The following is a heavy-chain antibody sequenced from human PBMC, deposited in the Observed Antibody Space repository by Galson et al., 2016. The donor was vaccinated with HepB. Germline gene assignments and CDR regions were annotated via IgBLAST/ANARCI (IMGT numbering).Heavy chain of an antibody. V-gene: IGHV3-74*01. J-gene: IGHJ4*02. CDR3: ARDLSGPDY. CDR2: IEPDGSRP. Sequence: SLRLSCAASGFTFTNHQMHWARQVPGKGLVWVSRIEPDGSRPIYADSVKGRFTISRDNAENTLYLQMNNLRADDTAVYYCARDLSGPDYWGQGTLVIVAS. CDR1: GFTFTNHQ.